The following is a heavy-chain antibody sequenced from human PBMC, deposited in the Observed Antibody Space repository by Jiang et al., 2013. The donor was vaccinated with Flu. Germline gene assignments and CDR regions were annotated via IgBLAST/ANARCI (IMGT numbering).Heavy chain of an antibody. V-gene: IGHV1-69*10. CDR1: FSSYA. CDR3: TSLWYYDSSGPQGDY. CDR2: IIPILGIA. D-gene: IGHD3-22*01. Sequence: FSSYAISWVRQAPGQGLEWMGGIIPILGIANYAQKFQGRVTITADKSTSTAYMELSSLRSEDTAVYYCTSLWYYDSSGPQGDYWGQGTLVTVSS. J-gene: IGHJ4*02.